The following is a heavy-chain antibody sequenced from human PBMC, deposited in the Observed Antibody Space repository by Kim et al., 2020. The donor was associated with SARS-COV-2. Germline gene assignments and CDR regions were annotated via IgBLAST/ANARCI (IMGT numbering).Heavy chain of an antibody. Sequence: GGSLRLSCTASGFTFSSYSMSWVRQAPGKGLEWVSAISGNGGSTNYADSVKGRFTISRDNSKNTLYLQMNSLRAEDTAVYHCAKKLGSSGDPWGQGTLVT. CDR3: AKKLGSSGDP. CDR2: ISGNGGST. V-gene: IGHV3-23*01. D-gene: IGHD3-10*01. J-gene: IGHJ5*02. CDR1: GFTFSSYS.